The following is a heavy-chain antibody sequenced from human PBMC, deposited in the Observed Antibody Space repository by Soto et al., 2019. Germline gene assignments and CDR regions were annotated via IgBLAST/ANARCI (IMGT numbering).Heavy chain of an antibody. J-gene: IGHJ4*02. V-gene: IGHV3-49*03. CDR3: SRYDFWSGYPEY. Sequence: GGSLRLSCTASGFTFGDYAMSWFRQAPGKGLEWVGFIRSKAYGGTTEYAASVKGRFTISRDDSKSIAYLQMNSLKTEDTAVYYCSRYDFWSGYPEYWGQGTLVTVSS. D-gene: IGHD3-3*01. CDR2: IRSKAYGGTT. CDR1: GFTFGDYA.